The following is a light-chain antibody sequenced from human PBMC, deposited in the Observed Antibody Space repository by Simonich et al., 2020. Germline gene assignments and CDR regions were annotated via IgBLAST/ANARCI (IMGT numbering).Light chain of an antibody. CDR2: KDS. J-gene: IGLJ3*02. Sequence: SYELTQPSSVSVSPGQTARITCSGDVLAKKYARWFQQKPGQAPVLVIYKDSERPSGIPERFSGSSSGTTVTFTISGAQVEDEADYYCYSAADNNWVFGGGTKLTVL. V-gene: IGLV3-27*01. CDR3: YSAADNNWV. CDR1: VLAKKY.